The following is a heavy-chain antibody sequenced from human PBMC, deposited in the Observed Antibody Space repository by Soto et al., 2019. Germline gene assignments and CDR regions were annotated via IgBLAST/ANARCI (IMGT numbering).Heavy chain of an antibody. Sequence: GGSLRLSCAASGFTFSSYWMHWVRQAPGKGLVWVSRINSDGSSTSYADSVKGRFTISRDNAKNTLYLQMNSLRAEDTAVYYCARGMGIFGVEKYYYYGMDVWGQGTTVTVSS. J-gene: IGHJ6*02. V-gene: IGHV3-74*01. CDR1: GFTFSSYW. CDR3: ARGMGIFGVEKYYYYGMDV. CDR2: INSDGSST. D-gene: IGHD3-3*01.